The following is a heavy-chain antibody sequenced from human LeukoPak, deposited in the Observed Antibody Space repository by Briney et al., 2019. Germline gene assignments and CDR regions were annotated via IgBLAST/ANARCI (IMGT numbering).Heavy chain of an antibody. J-gene: IGHJ3*02. V-gene: IGHV3-30*02. CDR2: IRYDGSNK. CDR1: GFTFSSYG. CDR3: AKDRGWGVYAFDI. D-gene: IGHD3-16*01. Sequence: PGGSLKLSCAAPGFTFSSYGMHWVRQAPGKGLEWVAFIRYDGSNKYYADSVKGRFTISRDNSKNTLYLQMNSLRAEDTAVYYCAKDRGWGVYAFDIWGQGTMVTVSS.